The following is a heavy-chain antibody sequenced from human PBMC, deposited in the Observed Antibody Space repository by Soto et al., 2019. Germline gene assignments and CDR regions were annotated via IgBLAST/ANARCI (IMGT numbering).Heavy chain of an antibody. D-gene: IGHD1-1*01. Sequence: QITLKESGPPLVKPTQTLTLTCTFSGFSLSTSGEGVGWIRQPPGKALEWLALVYWDDDKRYSPSLKSRLTITKDTSKNQVVLTMTNMDPVDTATYYCVHRRVQIFDFWGQGALVTVSS. CDR1: GFSLSTSGEG. V-gene: IGHV2-5*02. CDR2: VYWDDDK. CDR3: VHRRVQIFDF. J-gene: IGHJ4*02.